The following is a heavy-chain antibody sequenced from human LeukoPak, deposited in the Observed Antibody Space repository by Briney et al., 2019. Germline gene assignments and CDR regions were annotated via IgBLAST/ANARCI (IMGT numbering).Heavy chain of an antibody. CDR2: MNPNSGNT. V-gene: IGHV1-8*01. CDR3: ARGFTMVRGVIMGY. J-gene: IGHJ4*02. Sequence: ASVKVSCKASGYTFTSYDINWVRQAPGQGLEWMGWMNPNSGNTGYAQKFQGRVTMTRNTSISTAYMELSSLRSEDTAVYYCARGFTMVRGVIMGYWGQGTLVTVSS. D-gene: IGHD3-10*01. CDR1: GYTFTSYD.